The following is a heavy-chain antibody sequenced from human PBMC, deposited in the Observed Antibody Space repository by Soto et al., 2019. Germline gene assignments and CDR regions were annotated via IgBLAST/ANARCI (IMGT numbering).Heavy chain of an antibody. Sequence: DVQLVESGGDLVKPGGSLRLSCAASGFSFSNAWMNWVRQAPGKGLEWVGRIKTKSDGVPTDYAAPVKGRFTISRDDSKNTLYLQMNSLKTVDTAVYYCSTVHKLPLAWGQGTLVTVSS. CDR1: GFSFSNAW. D-gene: IGHD2-15*01. CDR2: IKTKSDGVPT. CDR3: STVHKLPLA. V-gene: IGHV3-15*07. J-gene: IGHJ4*02.